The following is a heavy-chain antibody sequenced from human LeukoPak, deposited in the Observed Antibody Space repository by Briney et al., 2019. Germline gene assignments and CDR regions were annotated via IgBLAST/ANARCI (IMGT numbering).Heavy chain of an antibody. J-gene: IGHJ4*02. CDR2: VYHDGST. Sequence: SETLSLTCTVSGGSIIHYYWSWIRQPPGKELEWIGYVYHDGSTNYNPSLKSRVTISLNTSKNQSALDLKSVSAAHTAVYYCATGRYYYGSEYWGQGTLVTVSS. D-gene: IGHD3-10*01. CDR1: GGSIIHYY. V-gene: IGHV4-59*01. CDR3: ATGRYYYGSEY.